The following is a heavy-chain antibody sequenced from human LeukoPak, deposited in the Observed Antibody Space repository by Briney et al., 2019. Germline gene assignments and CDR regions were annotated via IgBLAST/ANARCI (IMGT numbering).Heavy chain of an antibody. D-gene: IGHD3-22*01. CDR2: IYYSGST. V-gene: IGHV4-39*07. CDR1: GGSISSSSYY. J-gene: IGHJ4*02. Sequence: PSETLSLTCTVSGGSISSSSYYWGWIRQPPGKGLEWIRSIYYSGSTFYNPSLKSRVTISVDTSKNQFSLKLSSVTAADTAVYYCASLYDSSGYDDFDYWGQGTLVTVSS. CDR3: ASLYDSSGYDDFDY.